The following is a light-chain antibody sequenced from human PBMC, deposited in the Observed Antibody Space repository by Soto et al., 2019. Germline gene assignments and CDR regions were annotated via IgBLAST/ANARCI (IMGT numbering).Light chain of an antibody. V-gene: IGKV1-39*01. CDR1: QSISSS. Sequence: DIQMTQSPSSLSASVGDRVTITCRASQSISSSLNWYHQKPGKAPKLLISAASSLQSGVPSRFSGSGSGTEFTLTISSLQPEDFATYYCQQSYSSPYTFGQGTKLEIK. CDR3: QQSYSSPYT. CDR2: AAS. J-gene: IGKJ2*01.